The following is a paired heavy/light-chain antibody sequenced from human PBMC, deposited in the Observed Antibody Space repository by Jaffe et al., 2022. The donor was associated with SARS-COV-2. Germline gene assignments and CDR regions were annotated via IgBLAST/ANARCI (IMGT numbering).Light chain of an antibody. Sequence: EIVLTQSPDFQSVTPRERVTITCRASQSIGLTLHWYQQKPDQPPKLLIKYASQSFSGVPSRFSGSGSGTEFTLTINSLEAEDAATYYCHQSSTLPYTFGQGTKLEIK. J-gene: IGKJ2*01. V-gene: IGKV6-21*01. CDR1: QSIGLT. CDR3: HQSSTLPYT. CDR2: YAS.
Heavy chain of an antibody. D-gene: IGHD6-19*01. Sequence: EVQLMESGGGLVEPGGSLRLSCAASGFTFSNAWMNWVRQTPGKGLEWVGRIRSKTDGETKEYAVPVNGRFTISRDDSKNTLYLEMNSLKTEDTAVYHCTTTMRHSGGWNPFDPWGQGTLVTVSS. J-gene: IGHJ5*02. CDR2: IRSKTDGETK. V-gene: IGHV3-15*01. CDR3: TTTMRHSGGWNPFDP. CDR1: GFTFSNAW.